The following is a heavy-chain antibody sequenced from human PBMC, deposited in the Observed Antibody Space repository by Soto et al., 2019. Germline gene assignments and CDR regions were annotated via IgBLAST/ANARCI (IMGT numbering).Heavy chain of an antibody. J-gene: IGHJ3*02. Sequence: ASVKVSCKASGGTFSSYAISWVRQAPGQGLEWMGGIIPIFGTANYAQKFQGRVTITRDTSASTAYMELSSLRSEDTAVYYCARGGIGYCSSTSCYVAFDIWGQGTMVTVSS. CDR2: IIPIFGTA. D-gene: IGHD2-2*01. V-gene: IGHV1-69*05. CDR3: ARGGIGYCSSTSCYVAFDI. CDR1: GGTFSSYA.